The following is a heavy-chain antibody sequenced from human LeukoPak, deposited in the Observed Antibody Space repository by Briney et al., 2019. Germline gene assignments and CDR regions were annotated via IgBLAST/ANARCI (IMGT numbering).Heavy chain of an antibody. CDR1: GFALSDYY. V-gene: IGHV3-11*05. J-gene: IGHJ4*02. Sequence: GGSLRLSCAASGFALSDYYMSWIRQAPGKGLEWVSYISGNTFYTNYEDSVEGRFTTSRDNAKNSLYLQMNSLRADDTAVYYCARDGAAAGPDRADFDYWGQGTLVTVSS. CDR3: ARDGAAAGPDRADFDY. D-gene: IGHD6-13*01. CDR2: ISGNTFYT.